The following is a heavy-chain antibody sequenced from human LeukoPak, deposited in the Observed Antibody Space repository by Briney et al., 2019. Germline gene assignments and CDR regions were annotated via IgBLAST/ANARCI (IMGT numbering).Heavy chain of an antibody. CDR1: GYTFTGYY. V-gene: IGHV1-2*02. J-gene: IGHJ4*02. Sequence: ASVTVSCKASGYTFTGYYMHWVRQAPGQGLEWMGWINPNSGGTNYAQKFQGRVTMTRDTSISTAYMELSRLRSDDTAVYYCARVGAAAGTYFDYWGQGTLVTASS. D-gene: IGHD6-13*01. CDR3: ARVGAAAGTYFDY. CDR2: INPNSGGT.